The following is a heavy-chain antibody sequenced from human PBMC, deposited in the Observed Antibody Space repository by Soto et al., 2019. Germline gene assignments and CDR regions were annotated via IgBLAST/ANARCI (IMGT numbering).Heavy chain of an antibody. CDR2: IIPIFGTA. CDR1: GGTFSSYA. V-gene: IGHV1-69*13. CDR3: GGGFYGSGSYYVYGMDV. Sequence: SVKVSCKASGGTFSSYAISWVRQAPGQGLEWMGGIIPIFGTANYAQKFQGRVTITADESTSTAYMELSSLRSEDTAVYYCGGGFYGSGSYYVYGMDVWGQGTTVTVSS. J-gene: IGHJ6*02. D-gene: IGHD3-10*01.